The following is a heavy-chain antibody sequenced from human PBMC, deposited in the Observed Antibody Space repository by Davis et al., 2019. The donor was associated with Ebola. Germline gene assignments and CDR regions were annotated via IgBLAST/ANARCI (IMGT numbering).Heavy chain of an antibody. Sequence: SETLSLTCTVSGGSISSYYWSWIRQPPGKGLEWIGEINHSGSTNYNPSLKSRVTISVDTSKNQFSLKLSSVTAADTAVYYCARGIGFLSGDFRPWGQGTLVTVSS. V-gene: IGHV4-34*01. CDR1: GGSISSYY. CDR3: ARGIGFLSGDFRP. J-gene: IGHJ5*02. D-gene: IGHD2/OR15-2a*01. CDR2: INHSGST.